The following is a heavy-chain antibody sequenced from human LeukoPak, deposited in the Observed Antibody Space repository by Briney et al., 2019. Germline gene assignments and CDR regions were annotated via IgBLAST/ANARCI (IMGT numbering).Heavy chain of an antibody. V-gene: IGHV4-39*01. CDR2: FHYSGST. D-gene: IGHD2-8*02. CDR3: ARHMGTVVTGTGGDAFDT. J-gene: IGHJ3*02. CDR1: GASVSSSSYY. Sequence: SETLSLTCTVSGASVSSSSYYWGWIRQPPGKGLEWIGTFHYSGSTYYNPSLKSRVTISVDRSKNQFSLKLTSVTAADTAVYHCARHMGTVVTGTGGDAFDTWGQGTMVTVSS.